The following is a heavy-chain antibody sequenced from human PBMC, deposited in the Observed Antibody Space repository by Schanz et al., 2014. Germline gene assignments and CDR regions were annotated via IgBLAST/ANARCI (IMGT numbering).Heavy chain of an antibody. CDR2: ISGSGNTI. Sequence: QVQLVESGGGLVKPGGSLRLSCAASGFTFGTFWMSWVRQAPGQGLEWLSYISGSGNTIYYADSVKGRFTISRDNSENTLFLEMNSLRLEDTAVYYCARDDGGGYNQIDYWGQGALVTVSS. CDR3: ARDDGGGYNQIDY. CDR1: GFTFGTFW. V-gene: IGHV3-11*04. J-gene: IGHJ4*02. D-gene: IGHD5-12*01.